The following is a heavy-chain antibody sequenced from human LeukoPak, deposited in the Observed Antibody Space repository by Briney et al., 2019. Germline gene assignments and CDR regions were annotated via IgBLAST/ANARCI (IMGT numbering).Heavy chain of an antibody. CDR2: ISSGGSII. D-gene: IGHD3-9*01. Sequence: GGSLRLSCAASGFTFSSYEMNWVRQAPGKGLEWVSHISSGGSIIYYADSVKGRFTISRDNTKNSLYLQVNSLRAEDTAVCYCARGSSPYYDILTGYSNFDYWGQGTLVTVSS. CDR3: ARGSSPYYDILTGYSNFDY. J-gene: IGHJ4*02. CDR1: GFTFSSYE. V-gene: IGHV3-48*03.